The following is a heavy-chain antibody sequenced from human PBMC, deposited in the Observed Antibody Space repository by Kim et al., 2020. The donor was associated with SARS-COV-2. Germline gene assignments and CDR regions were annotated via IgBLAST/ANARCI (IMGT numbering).Heavy chain of an antibody. CDR1: GYRFTGYY. Sequence: ASVKVSCKASGYRFTGYYINWVRQAPGQGLEWVGRVNPNSGGTNYAQKFQGRVTMTGDRSISTAYMELSRLRSDDTALYFCAREMEDFGEFALDNWGQGT. CDR2: VNPNSGGT. D-gene: IGHD4-17*01. V-gene: IGHV1-2*06. J-gene: IGHJ4*02. CDR3: AREMEDFGEFALDN.